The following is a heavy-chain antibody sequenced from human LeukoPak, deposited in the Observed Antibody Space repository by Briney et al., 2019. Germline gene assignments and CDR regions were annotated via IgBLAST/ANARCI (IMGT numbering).Heavy chain of an antibody. CDR3: ARELPREVTLDY. V-gene: IGHV3-74*01. CDR1: GFTLSSYE. J-gene: IGHJ4*02. Sequence: VGSLRLSCAASGFTLSSYEMHWVRQAPGKGLVWVSRINSDGSRTGYADSVKGRFTISRDNAKNTLYLQMTSLRAEDTAIYYCARELPREVTLDYWGQGTLVTVSS. CDR2: INSDGSRT. D-gene: IGHD2-21*02.